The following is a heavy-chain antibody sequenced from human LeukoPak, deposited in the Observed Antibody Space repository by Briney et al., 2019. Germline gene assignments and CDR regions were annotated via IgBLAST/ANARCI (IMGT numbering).Heavy chain of an antibody. CDR1: GGSFSAYY. V-gene: IGHV4-34*01. CDR3: ASHIKVLGTRGFDS. CDR2: INHSGST. Sequence: SETLSLTCAGDGGSFSAYYWSWIRQPPGKGLEWIGEINHSGSTNYNPSLKSRVTISVDTSKNQFSLKVTSVTAADTAMYYCASHIKVLGTRGFDSWGQGALVTVSS. J-gene: IGHJ4*02. D-gene: IGHD2/OR15-2a*01.